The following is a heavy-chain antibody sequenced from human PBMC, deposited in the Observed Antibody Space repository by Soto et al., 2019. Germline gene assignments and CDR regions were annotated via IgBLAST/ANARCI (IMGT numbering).Heavy chain of an antibody. CDR3: ARSIMIGGEAVADAFDI. Sequence: QVQLVQSGAEVKKPGASVKVSCKASGYTFTSYGISWVRQAPGQGLEWMGWISAYNGNTNYAQKLQGRVTMTTDTSTSTAYMELRSLRADDTAVYYFARSIMIGGEAVADAFDIWGQGTMVTVSS. CDR2: ISAYNGNT. D-gene: IGHD3-10*02. V-gene: IGHV1-18*01. CDR1: GYTFTSYG. J-gene: IGHJ3*02.